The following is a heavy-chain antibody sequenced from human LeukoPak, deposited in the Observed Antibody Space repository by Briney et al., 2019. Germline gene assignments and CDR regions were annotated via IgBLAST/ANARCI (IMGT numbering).Heavy chain of an antibody. D-gene: IGHD1-26*01. CDR3: AKGGKWDVTPFDY. J-gene: IGHJ4*02. V-gene: IGHV3-23*01. Sequence: GGSLRLSCAASGFTFTSYSMDWVRQARGKGLEGVSTISGGGGRTYYADSVKGRFTISRDNSKNTLYLQVNSLRAEDTAVYYCAKGGKWDVTPFDYWGQGTLVTVSS. CDR1: GFTFTSYS. CDR2: ISGGGGRT.